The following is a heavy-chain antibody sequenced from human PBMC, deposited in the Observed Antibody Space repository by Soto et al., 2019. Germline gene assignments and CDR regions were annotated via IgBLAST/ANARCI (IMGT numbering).Heavy chain of an antibody. CDR1: GYSFATYG. Sequence: ASVKVSCKASGYSFATYGFSWVRQAPGQGLECVGWISAHNGDTHYSQKFQGRVTLTTDTSTNTGYTELRSLTSDDTAVYFCATEPIYYNDGSGYYPLGHWGQGTLVTVSS. D-gene: IGHD3-22*01. J-gene: IGHJ4*02. V-gene: IGHV1-18*04. CDR2: ISAHNGDT. CDR3: ATEPIYYNDGSGYYPLGH.